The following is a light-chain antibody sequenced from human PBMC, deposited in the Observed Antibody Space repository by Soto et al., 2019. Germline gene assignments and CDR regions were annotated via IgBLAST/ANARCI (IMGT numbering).Light chain of an antibody. V-gene: IGLV2-14*03. Sequence: QSALTQPASVSGSLGQSITISCSGTSSDIGSYNHVAWYQQFPGKSPKLMIYAVSDRPSGVSDRFSGSKSGITASLTISGLQTEDEADYYCISYTDRQSYLFGTGTKVTVL. CDR3: ISYTDRQSYL. CDR2: AVS. CDR1: SSDIGSYNH. J-gene: IGLJ1*01.